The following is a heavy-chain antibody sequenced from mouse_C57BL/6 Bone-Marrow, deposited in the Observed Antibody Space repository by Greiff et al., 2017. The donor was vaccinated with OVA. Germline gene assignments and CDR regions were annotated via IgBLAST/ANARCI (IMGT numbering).Heavy chain of an antibody. Sequence: VQLQQSGPELVKPGASVKIPCKASGYTFPDYNMDWVKQSHGKSLEWIGDINPNNGGTIYNQKFKGKATLTVDKSSSTAYMELRSLTSEDTAVYYCARFRFDLLLRTNYAMDYWGQGTSVTVSS. CDR1: GYTFPDYN. CDR3: ARFRFDLLLRTNYAMDY. D-gene: IGHD1-1*01. V-gene: IGHV1-18*01. CDR2: INPNNGGT. J-gene: IGHJ4*01.